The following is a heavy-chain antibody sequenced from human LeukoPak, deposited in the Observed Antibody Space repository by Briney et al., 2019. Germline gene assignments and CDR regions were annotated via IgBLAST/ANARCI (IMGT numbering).Heavy chain of an antibody. CDR2: IRSAGTT. CDR3: ARDAYCGGDCYYDY. Sequence: GGSLRLSCAASGFTVSTNYMSWVRQAPGKGLEWVSVIRSAGTTSYADSVKGRFTISRDNAKNSLYLQMNSLRAEDTAVYYCARDAYCGGDCYYDYWGQGTLVTVSS. V-gene: IGHV3-53*01. J-gene: IGHJ4*02. D-gene: IGHD2-21*02. CDR1: GFTVSTNY.